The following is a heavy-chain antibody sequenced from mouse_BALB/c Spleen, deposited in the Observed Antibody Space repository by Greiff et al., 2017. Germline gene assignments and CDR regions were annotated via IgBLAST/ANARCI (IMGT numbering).Heavy chain of an antibody. CDR1: GFTFSSYT. CDR3: TRDDRYDAMDY. V-gene: IGHV5-6-4*01. Sequence: EVQGVESGGGLVKPGGSLKLSCAASGFTFSSYTMSWVRQTPEKRLEWVATISSGGSYTYYPDSVKGRFTISRDNAKNTLYLQMSSLKSEDTAMYYCTRDDRYDAMDYWGQGTSVTVSS. CDR2: ISSGGSYT. J-gene: IGHJ4*01. D-gene: IGHD2-14*01.